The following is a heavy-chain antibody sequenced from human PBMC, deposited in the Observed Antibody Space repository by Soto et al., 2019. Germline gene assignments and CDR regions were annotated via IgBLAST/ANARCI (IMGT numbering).Heavy chain of an antibody. CDR3: ARVRNSMDIDY. J-gene: IGHJ4*02. D-gene: IGHD3-22*01. CDR2: IFHRGST. Sequence: SETLSLSCKVSGASINAYYWSWIRQPPQKGLEWIGYIFHRGSTTYSPSLKSRVTISIDASKKYFSLRLNSVTAADTAVYYCARVRNSMDIDYWGQGIRVTDS. V-gene: IGHV4-59*12. CDR1: GASINAYY.